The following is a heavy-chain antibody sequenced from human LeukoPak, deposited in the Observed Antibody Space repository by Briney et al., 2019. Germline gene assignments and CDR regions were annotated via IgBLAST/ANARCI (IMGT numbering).Heavy chain of an antibody. CDR3: ARDDPLRTFDY. Sequence: GGSLRLSCAASGFTFSSYWMSWVRQAPGKGLEWVANIKQDGSEKYYVDSVKGRFTISRANAKNSLYLQMNSLRAEDTAVYDCARDDPLRTFDYWGQGTLVTVSS. CDR1: GFTFSSYW. CDR2: IKQDGSEK. V-gene: IGHV3-7*01. D-gene: IGHD1-14*01. J-gene: IGHJ4*02.